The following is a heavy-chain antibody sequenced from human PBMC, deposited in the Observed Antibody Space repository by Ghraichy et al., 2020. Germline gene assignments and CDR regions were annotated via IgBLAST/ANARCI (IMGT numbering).Heavy chain of an antibody. Sequence: GESLNISCAASGFTFSSYWMHWVRQAPGKGLVWVSRINSDGSSTSYADSVKGRFTISRDNAKNTLYLQMNSLRAEDTAVYYCARGLWFGAVGVGYWGQGTLVTVSS. CDR1: GFTFSSYW. J-gene: IGHJ4*02. CDR2: INSDGSST. V-gene: IGHV3-74*01. CDR3: ARGLWFGAVGVGY. D-gene: IGHD3-10*01.